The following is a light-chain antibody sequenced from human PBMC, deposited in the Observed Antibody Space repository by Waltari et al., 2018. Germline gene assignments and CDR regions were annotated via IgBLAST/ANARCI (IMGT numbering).Light chain of an antibody. CDR2: DAS. J-gene: IGKJ4*01. Sequence: EIVLTQSPGTLSLSPGERATLSCRASQSLTHNYFPWYQQKPGQAPRFLIYDASTRATGIPDRFSASGSGTDFTLTISRLEPEDFAVYYCQQYGTSPLTFGGGTKVEIK. V-gene: IGKV3-20*01. CDR3: QQYGTSPLT. CDR1: QSLTHNY.